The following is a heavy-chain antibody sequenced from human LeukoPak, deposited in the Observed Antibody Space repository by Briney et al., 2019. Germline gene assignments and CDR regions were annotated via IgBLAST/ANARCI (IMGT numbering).Heavy chain of an antibody. CDR1: GYTFTSYY. CDR2: INPSGGST. Sequence: ASVKVSCKASGYTFTSYYMHWVRQAPGQGLEWMGIINPSGGSTSYAQKFQGRVTMTRDTSTSTVYMELSSLRSEDTAVYYCARVDPTAMAHYYYYYGMDVWGQGTTVTVSS. D-gene: IGHD5-18*01. J-gene: IGHJ6*02. V-gene: IGHV1-46*01. CDR3: ARVDPTAMAHYYYYYGMDV.